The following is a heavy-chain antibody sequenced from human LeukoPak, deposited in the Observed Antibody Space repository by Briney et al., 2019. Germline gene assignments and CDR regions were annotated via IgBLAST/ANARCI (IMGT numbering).Heavy chain of an antibody. V-gene: IGHV3-74*01. Sequence: GGSLRLSCAASGFTFSSYWMQWVRQAPGKGLVWVSGINSDGSSTSYADSVKGRFTISRDNAKNTLYLEMNSLRAEDTAVYYCARARSGSFDHWGQGTLVTVSS. CDR1: GFTFSSYW. CDR3: ARARSGSFDH. CDR2: INSDGSST. J-gene: IGHJ4*02. D-gene: IGHD3-10*01.